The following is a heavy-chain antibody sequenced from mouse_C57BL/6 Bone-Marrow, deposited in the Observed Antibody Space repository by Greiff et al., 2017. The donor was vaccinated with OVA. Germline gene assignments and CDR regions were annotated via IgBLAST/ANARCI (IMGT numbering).Heavy chain of an antibody. V-gene: IGHV1-50*01. D-gene: IGHD1-1*01. CDR1: GYTFTSYW. J-gene: IGHJ4*01. CDR3: ARPLLLGAMDY. CDR2: IDPSDSYT. Sequence: QVHVKQSGAELVKPGASVKLSCKASGYTFTSYWMQWVKQRPGQGLEWIGEIDPSDSYTNYNQKFKGKATLTVDTSSSTAYMQLSSLTSEDSAVYYCARPLLLGAMDYWGQGTSVTVSS.